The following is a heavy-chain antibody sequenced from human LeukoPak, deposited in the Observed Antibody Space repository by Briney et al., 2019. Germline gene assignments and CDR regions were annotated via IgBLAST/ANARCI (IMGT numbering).Heavy chain of an antibody. CDR1: GFTFSSYP. D-gene: IGHD5-18*01. V-gene: IGHV3-23*01. Sequence: PGGSLRLSCAASGFTFSSYPMIWVRQAPGRGLKGVTVISANSGATYYADSVKGRFTISRDNAKSTLYLQMNNLRGEDTALYYCSKAGDTNYYRYGDYWGQGTLVTVSS. CDR2: ISANSGAT. J-gene: IGHJ4*02. CDR3: SKAGDTNYYRYGDY.